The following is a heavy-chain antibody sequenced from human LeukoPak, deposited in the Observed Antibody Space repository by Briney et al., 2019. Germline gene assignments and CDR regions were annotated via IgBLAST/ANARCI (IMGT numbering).Heavy chain of an antibody. CDR2: IYSGGST. CDR1: GFTVSSNH. J-gene: IGHJ4*02. Sequence: GGSLRLSCAASGFTVSSNHMSWVRQAPGKGLEWVSVIYSGGSTYYADSVKGRFTISRDNSKNTLYLQMNSLRAEDTAVYYCARDAGYYYDSSGYYSGWGQGTLVTVSS. D-gene: IGHD3-22*01. CDR3: ARDAGYYYDSSGYYSG. V-gene: IGHV3-53*01.